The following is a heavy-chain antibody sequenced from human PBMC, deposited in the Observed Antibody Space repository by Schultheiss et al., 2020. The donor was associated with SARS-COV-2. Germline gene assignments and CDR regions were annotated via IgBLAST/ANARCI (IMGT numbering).Heavy chain of an antibody. Sequence: GSLRLSCTVSGGSISSYYWSWIRQPPGKGLEWIGYIYYSGSTNYNPSLKGRVTISVDTSKNQFSLKLSSVTAADTAVYYCARSRRQLPFDYWGQGTLVTVSS. D-gene: IGHD3-10*01. CDR1: GGSISSYY. V-gene: IGHV4-59*08. CDR2: IYYSGST. J-gene: IGHJ4*02. CDR3: ARSRRQLPFDY.